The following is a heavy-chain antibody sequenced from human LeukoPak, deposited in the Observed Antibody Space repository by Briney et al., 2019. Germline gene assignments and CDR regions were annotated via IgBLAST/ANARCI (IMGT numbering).Heavy chain of an antibody. CDR2: IWYDGSNK. D-gene: IGHD6-19*01. CDR3: ARYLLYSSGWYVFDY. J-gene: IGHJ4*02. Sequence: PGGSLRLSWAASGFIFSSDGMRRVRQAPGKGLEWVAVIWYDGSNKYYADSVKGRFTISRDNSKTTLYLQMNSLRAEDTAVYYCARYLLYSSGWYVFDYWGQGTLATVSS. CDR1: GFIFSSDG. V-gene: IGHV3-33*01.